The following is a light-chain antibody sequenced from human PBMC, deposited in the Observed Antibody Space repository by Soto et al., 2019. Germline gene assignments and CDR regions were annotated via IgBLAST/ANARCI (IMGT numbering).Light chain of an antibody. V-gene: IGLV2-23*02. CDR3: CSYAGSSLYV. J-gene: IGLJ1*01. Sequence: QSALTQPASVSGSPGQSITISCTGTSSDLGSFNLVSWFQQHPDKAPKVMIYEVSERPSGVSNRFSGSKSGNTASLTISGLQAEDEADYYCCSYAGSSLYVFGTGTKLTVL. CDR1: SSDLGSFNL. CDR2: EVS.